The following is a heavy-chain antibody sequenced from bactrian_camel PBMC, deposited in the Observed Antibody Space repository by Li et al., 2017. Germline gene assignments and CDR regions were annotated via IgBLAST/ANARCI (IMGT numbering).Heavy chain of an antibody. Sequence: LRLSCAVSGVTTSRLRMAWFRQNPGKEREGLAAIDADGVTVYADSIKGRFTISKDNAKDTLYLQMDALEPDDTGIYYCALESNLMWNGLRTDFDYWGQGTQVTVS. D-gene: IGHD3*01. CDR3: ALESNLMWNGLRTDFDY. J-gene: IGHJ6*01. V-gene: IGHV3S57*01. CDR2: IDADGVT. CDR1: GVTTSRLR.